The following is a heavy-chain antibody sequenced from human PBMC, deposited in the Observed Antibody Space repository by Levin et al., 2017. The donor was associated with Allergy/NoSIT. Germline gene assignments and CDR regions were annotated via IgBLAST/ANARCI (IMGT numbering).Heavy chain of an antibody. Sequence: ESLKISCTVSGDSINGYYWSWIRQPAGKGLEWIGHIYTSGSTNYNPSLQSRVTMSVDTSKNQFSLKLSSVTAADTAVYYCARDGRYCTSSSCYGWFDPWGQGTLVTVSS. CDR3: ARDGRYCTSSSCYGWFDP. J-gene: IGHJ5*02. CDR2: IYTSGST. D-gene: IGHD2-2*01. CDR1: GDSINGYY. V-gene: IGHV4-4*07.